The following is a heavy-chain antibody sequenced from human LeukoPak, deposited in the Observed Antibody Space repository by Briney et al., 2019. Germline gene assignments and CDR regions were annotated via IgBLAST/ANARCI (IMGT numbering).Heavy chain of an antibody. Sequence: ASVKVSCKASGYTFSSYGISWVRQAPGQGLEWLAWISAYNGNTNYAQKFQGRVTMTTDTSTSTAYMGLRSLRSDDTAVYYCARDLGYSSSSATPLDYWGQGTLVTVSS. J-gene: IGHJ4*02. CDR1: GYTFSSYG. CDR3: ARDLGYSSSSATPLDY. V-gene: IGHV1-18*01. CDR2: ISAYNGNT. D-gene: IGHD6-6*01.